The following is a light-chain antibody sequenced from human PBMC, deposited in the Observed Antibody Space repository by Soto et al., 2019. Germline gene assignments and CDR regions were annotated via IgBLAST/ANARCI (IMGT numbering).Light chain of an antibody. J-gene: IGLJ3*02. CDR2: EVS. CDR1: SRDVGGYNY. Sequence: QSALTQPPSASGSPGQSVTTSCTGTSRDVGGYNYVSWYQQHPGKAPKLIISEVSKRPSGVPDRFSGSKSGNTASLSVSGLQADDEADYYCSSYAGSNNLVFGGGTKVTVL. CDR3: SSYAGSNNLV. V-gene: IGLV2-8*01.